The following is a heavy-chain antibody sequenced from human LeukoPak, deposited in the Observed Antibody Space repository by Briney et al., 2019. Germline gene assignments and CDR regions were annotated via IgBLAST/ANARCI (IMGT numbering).Heavy chain of an antibody. CDR3: ARDPGTFWYFDL. CDR1: GFPFRSSG. V-gene: IGHV3-33*01. CDR2: IWYDGSNI. D-gene: IGHD2/OR15-2a*01. Sequence: GSLRLSCAASGFPFRSSGMHWVRQAPGKGLEWVAVIWYDGSNIYYGESVKGRFTISRDNSKDTLYLQMSSLRGEDTAVYYCARDPGTFWYFDLWGRGTLVTVSS. J-gene: IGHJ2*01.